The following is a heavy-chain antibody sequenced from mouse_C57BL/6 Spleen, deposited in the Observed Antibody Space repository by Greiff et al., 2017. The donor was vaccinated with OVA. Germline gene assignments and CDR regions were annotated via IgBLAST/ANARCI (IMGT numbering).Heavy chain of an antibody. J-gene: IGHJ3*01. V-gene: IGHV1-82*01. CDR2: IYPGDGDT. D-gene: IGHD3-2*02. Sequence: QVQLQQSGPELVKPGASVKISCKASGYAFSSSWMNWVKQRPGTGLEWIGRIYPGDGDTNYNGKFKGKATLTADKSSSTAYRQLSSLTSEDAAVYFCAKERTAQATFAYWGQGTLVTVSA. CDR3: AKERTAQATFAY. CDR1: GYAFSSSW.